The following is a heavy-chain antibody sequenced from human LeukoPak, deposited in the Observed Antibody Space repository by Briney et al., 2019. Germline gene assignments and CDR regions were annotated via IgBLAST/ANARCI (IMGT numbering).Heavy chain of an antibody. V-gene: IGHV3-30*18. Sequence: PGRSLRLSCAASGFTFSSYGMHWVRQAPGKGLEWVAVISYDGSNKYYADSVKGRFTISRDNSKNTLYLQMNGLRAEDTAVYYCAKDLSRDSSGLYFDYWGQGTLVTVSS. CDR3: AKDLSRDSSGLYFDY. D-gene: IGHD6-19*01. J-gene: IGHJ4*02. CDR1: GFTFSSYG. CDR2: ISYDGSNK.